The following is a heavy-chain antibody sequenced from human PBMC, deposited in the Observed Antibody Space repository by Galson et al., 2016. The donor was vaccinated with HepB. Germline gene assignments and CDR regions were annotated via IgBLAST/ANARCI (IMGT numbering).Heavy chain of an antibody. D-gene: IGHD2-2*01. Sequence: PALVKPTQTLTLTCTFSGFSLTTPGVGVGWIRQPPGKALEWLAFIYWNDDERYSPSLKSRLSITKDTSKNQVVLTVTNMDPVDTATYYCTRAVPAAPVNGAFDVWGQGTVVTVSS. CDR2: IYWNDDE. J-gene: IGHJ3*01. V-gene: IGHV2-5*01. CDR3: TRAVPAAPVNGAFDV. CDR1: GFSLTTPGVG.